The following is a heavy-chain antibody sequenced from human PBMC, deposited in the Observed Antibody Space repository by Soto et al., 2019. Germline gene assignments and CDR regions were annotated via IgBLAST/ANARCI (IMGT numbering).Heavy chain of an antibody. CDR2: IYWDDDK. V-gene: IGHV2-5*02. CDR1: GFSLSTSGVG. Sequence: QITLKESGPTLVKPTQTLTLTCTFSGFSLSTSGVGVGWIRQPPGKALEWLALIYWDDDKRYSPSLKSRLTLTKDTSNNPVVLTMTTMTPVDTAIYYCAHMTTVTTVEYDWGWFDPWGQGTLVTVSS. J-gene: IGHJ5*02. D-gene: IGHD4-17*01. CDR3: AHMTTVTTVEYDWGWFDP.